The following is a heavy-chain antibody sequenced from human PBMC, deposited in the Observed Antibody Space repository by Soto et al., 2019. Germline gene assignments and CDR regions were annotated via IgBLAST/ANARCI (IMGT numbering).Heavy chain of an antibody. J-gene: IGHJ3*02. D-gene: IGHD3-9*01. CDR1: GYSFTSYW. V-gene: IGHV5-51*01. CDR3: ATRRDINADDAFDI. CDR2: IYTGDSDT. Sequence: ESLKISCKGSGYSFTSYWIGWGRQRPGKGLEWMGSIYTGDSDTRYSPSFHGQVTISSDKSISTAYLQWSSLKASDTAMYYCATRRDINADDAFDIWGQGTMVTVSS.